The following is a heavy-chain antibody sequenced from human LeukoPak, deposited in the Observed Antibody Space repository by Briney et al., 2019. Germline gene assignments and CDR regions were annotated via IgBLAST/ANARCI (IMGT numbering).Heavy chain of an antibody. CDR3: ARENLYYDFWSGYSPVAFDI. V-gene: IGHV1-69*05. D-gene: IGHD3-3*01. CDR1: GGTFSSYA. J-gene: IGHJ3*02. Sequence: ASVKVSCKASGGTFSSYAISWVRQAPGQGLEWMGGIIPIFGTANYAQKFQGRVTMTTDTSTSTAYMELRSLRSDDTAVYYCARENLYYDFWSGYSPVAFDIWGQGTMVTVSS. CDR2: IIPIFGTA.